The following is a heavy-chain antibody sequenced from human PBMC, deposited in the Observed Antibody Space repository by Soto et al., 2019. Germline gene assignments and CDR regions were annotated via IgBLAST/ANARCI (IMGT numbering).Heavy chain of an antibody. CDR1: GFTFSTYT. Sequence: EVRLEESGGGLVKPGESLRLSCEASGFTFSTYTMTWVRQAPGKGLEWVSSMSASSPYMHYADSVRGGFTISRDNAKNLLDLQMSSLRVEDTAVYYCARDYVSGSSASCQFDSWGQGTLVTVSS. CDR2: MSASSPYM. V-gene: IGHV3-21*02. J-gene: IGHJ4*02. D-gene: IGHD2-2*01. CDR3: ARDYVSGSSASCQFDS.